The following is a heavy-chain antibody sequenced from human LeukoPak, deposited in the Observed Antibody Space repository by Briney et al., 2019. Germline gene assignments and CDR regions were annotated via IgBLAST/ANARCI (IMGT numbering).Heavy chain of an antibody. CDR2: INHSGST. Sequence: SSETLSLTCAVYGGSFSGYFWTWIRQPPGKGLEWIGEINHSGSTNYNPSLKSRVTISVDTSKNQFSLKLTSVTAADTAVYYCARRSKDSSGYYYFDYWGQGTLVTVSS. D-gene: IGHD3-22*01. J-gene: IGHJ4*02. V-gene: IGHV4-34*01. CDR1: GGSFSGYF. CDR3: ARRSKDSSGYYYFDY.